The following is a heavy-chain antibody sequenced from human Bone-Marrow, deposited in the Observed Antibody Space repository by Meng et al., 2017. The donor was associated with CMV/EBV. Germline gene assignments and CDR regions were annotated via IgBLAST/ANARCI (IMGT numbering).Heavy chain of an antibody. CDR2: IKPDSGAT. J-gene: IGHJ4*02. D-gene: IGHD1-1*01. CDR1: GYTFTGYY. CDR3: ARDHNWGPDH. V-gene: IGHV1-2*02. Sequence: ASVKVSCKASGYTFTGYYMHWVRRAPGQGLEWMGWIKPDSGATNYAQTFRGRVTLTTDSSISTAYMDLIRLTSDDTAVYYCARDHNWGPDHWGQGTLVTVSS.